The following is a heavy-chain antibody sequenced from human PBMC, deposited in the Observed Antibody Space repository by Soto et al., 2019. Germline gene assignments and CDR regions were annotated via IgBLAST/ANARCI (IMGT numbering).Heavy chain of an antibody. CDR3: ARPRRLYGDYVSLIQGGLDY. V-gene: IGHV3-30-3*01. Sequence: GGSLRLSCAASGFTFSSYAMHWVRQAPGKGLEWVAVISYDGSNKYYADSVKGRFTISRDNSKNTLYLQMNSLRAEDTAVYYCARPRRLYGDYVSLIQGGLDYWGQGTLVTASS. CDR2: ISYDGSNK. D-gene: IGHD4-17*01. CDR1: GFTFSSYA. J-gene: IGHJ4*02.